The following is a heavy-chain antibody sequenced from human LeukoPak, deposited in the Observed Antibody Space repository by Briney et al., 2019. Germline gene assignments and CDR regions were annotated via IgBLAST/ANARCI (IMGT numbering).Heavy chain of an antibody. CDR3: AKGSSRPPNAFDI. D-gene: IGHD6-6*01. Sequence: GGSLRLSCAASGFTFSSYGMHWVRQAPGKGLEWVASIRQDGSEKHYVDSVEGRFTISRDNAKNSLHLQMNSLRAEDTAVYYCAKGSSRPPNAFDIWGQGTLVTVSS. CDR2: IRQDGSEK. J-gene: IGHJ3*02. V-gene: IGHV3-7*01. CDR1: GFTFSSYG.